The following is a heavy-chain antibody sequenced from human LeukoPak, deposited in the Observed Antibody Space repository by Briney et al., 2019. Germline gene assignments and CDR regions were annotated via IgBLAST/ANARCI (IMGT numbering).Heavy chain of an antibody. J-gene: IGHJ4*02. Sequence: GASVKVSCKASGGTFSSYAISWVRQSPGQPLEWMGGIIPIFTTANHAQKFQGRVTITAEEATSTAYMELSSLRSEDTAVYYCARVGGSGSYTSHYFDYWGQGTLVTVSS. V-gene: IGHV1-69*13. D-gene: IGHD3-10*01. CDR2: IIPIFTTA. CDR3: ARVGGSGSYTSHYFDY. CDR1: GGTFSSYA.